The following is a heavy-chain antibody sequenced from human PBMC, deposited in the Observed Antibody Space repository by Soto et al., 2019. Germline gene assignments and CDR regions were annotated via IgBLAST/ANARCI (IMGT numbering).Heavy chain of an antibody. CDR2: ISRSSSTI. CDR3: AKTRSEVVTDTPEFDY. D-gene: IGHD2-21*02. V-gene: IGHV3-23*01. CDR1: GFTFNNYA. Sequence: GGSLRLSCAASGFTFNNYAMIWVRQAPGKGLEWVSYISRSSSTIFYADSVKGRFIISRDNSRNTLYVQMNSLRVEDMAVYYCAKTRSEVVTDTPEFDYWGQGTVVTVSS. J-gene: IGHJ4*02.